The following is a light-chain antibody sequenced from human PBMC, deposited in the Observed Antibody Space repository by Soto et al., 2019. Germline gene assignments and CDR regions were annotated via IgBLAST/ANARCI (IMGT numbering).Light chain of an antibody. CDR2: DVS. CDR3: CSYAGRVV. J-gene: IGLJ2*01. V-gene: IGLV2-11*01. Sequence: QLVLTQPRSVSGSPGQSVTISCTGTSSDVGGYNYVSWYQQHPGKAPKLMIYDVSKRPSGVPDRFSGSKSGNTASLTISGLQAEDEADYYCCSYAGRVVFGGGTKVTVL. CDR1: SSDVGGYNY.